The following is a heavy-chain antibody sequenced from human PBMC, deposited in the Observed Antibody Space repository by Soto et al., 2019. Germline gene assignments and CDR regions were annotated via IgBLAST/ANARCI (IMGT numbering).Heavy chain of an antibody. CDR3: ARARGTSSGWLNY. CDR1: GGSFSGYY. D-gene: IGHD6-19*01. CDR2: INHSGST. J-gene: IGHJ4*02. V-gene: IGHV4-34*01. Sequence: SETLSLTCAVYGGSFSGYYWSLIRQPPGKGLEWIGEINHSGSTNYNPSLKSRVTISVDTSKNQFSLKLSSVTAADTAVYYCARARGTSSGWLNYWGQGTLVTVSS.